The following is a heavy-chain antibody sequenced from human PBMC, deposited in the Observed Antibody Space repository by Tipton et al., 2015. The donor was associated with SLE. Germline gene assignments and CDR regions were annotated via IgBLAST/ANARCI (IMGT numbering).Heavy chain of an antibody. CDR2: ISGTGSST. V-gene: IGHV3-23*01. D-gene: IGHD1-14*01. J-gene: IGHJ6*02. CDR3: AEGMLPANPDFYFYYAMDV. Sequence: SLRLSCAASGFTFNNYGMNWVRQAPGKGLEWVSAISGTGSSTYYADSVKGRFTISRDNSKNTLSLEMNSLTAEDAAIYYCAEGMLPANPDFYFYYAMDVWGQGTTVTVSS. CDR1: GFTFNNYG.